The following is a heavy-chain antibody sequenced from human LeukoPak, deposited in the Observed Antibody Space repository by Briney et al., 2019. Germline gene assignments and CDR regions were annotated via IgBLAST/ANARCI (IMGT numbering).Heavy chain of an antibody. J-gene: IGHJ4*02. V-gene: IGHV3-30*04. CDR1: GFTFSSYA. Sequence: PGGSLRLSCAASGFTFSSYAMHWVRQAPGKGLEWGAVISDDGSNKYHADSVKGRFSISRDNSKNTLYLQMNSLRAEDTAVYYCARDRSNRYFDYWGQGTLVTVSS. CDR2: ISDDGSNK. D-gene: IGHD1-14*01. CDR3: ARDRSNRYFDY.